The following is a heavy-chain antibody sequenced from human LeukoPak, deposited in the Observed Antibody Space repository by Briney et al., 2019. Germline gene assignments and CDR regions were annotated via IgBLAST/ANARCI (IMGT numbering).Heavy chain of an antibody. CDR1: GFTFSSYA. CDR2: ISGGGGTT. CDR3: AKDTGRYITARFDP. J-gene: IGHJ5*02. V-gene: IGHV3-23*01. Sequence: PGGSLRLSCTASGFTFSSYAMSWVRQAPGKGPEWVSSISGGGGTTFYADSVKGRFTISRDNSKNTLYVQMNSLRAEDTAAYYCAKDTGRYITARFDPWGQGTLVTVSS. D-gene: IGHD6-6*01.